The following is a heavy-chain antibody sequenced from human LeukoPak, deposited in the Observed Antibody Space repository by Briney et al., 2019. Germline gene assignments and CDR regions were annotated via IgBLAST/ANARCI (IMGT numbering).Heavy chain of an antibody. J-gene: IGHJ4*02. V-gene: IGHV3-48*04. D-gene: IGHD2-15*01. Sequence: TGGSLRLSCAASGFTFSNYAMNWVRQAPGKGLEWVSYISSSGSTIYYADSVKGRFTISRDNAKNSLYLQMNSLRAEDTAVYYCARGEDRYSIDYWGQGTLVTVSS. CDR3: ARGEDRYSIDY. CDR1: GFTFSNYA. CDR2: ISSSGSTI.